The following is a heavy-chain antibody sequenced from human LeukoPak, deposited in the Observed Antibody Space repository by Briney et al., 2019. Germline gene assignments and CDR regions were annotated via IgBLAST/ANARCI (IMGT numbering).Heavy chain of an antibody. V-gene: IGHV4-39*01. CDR3: AKSWAPGYCSSTTCYNFDY. CDR1: GGSVSTSHYY. Sequence: PSETLSLTCTVSGGSVSTSHYYWGWIRLPPGKGLEWIGYIYYSGRTYYNPSLKSRVTISVDTSKNEFSLKLSSVTAADTAVYYCAKSWAPGYCSSTTCYNFDYWGQGTLVTVSS. CDR2: IYYSGRT. J-gene: IGHJ4*02. D-gene: IGHD2-2*02.